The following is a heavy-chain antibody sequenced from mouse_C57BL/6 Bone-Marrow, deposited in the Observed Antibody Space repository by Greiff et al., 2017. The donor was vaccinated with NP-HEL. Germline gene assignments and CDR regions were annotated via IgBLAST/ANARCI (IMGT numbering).Heavy chain of an antibody. J-gene: IGHJ4*01. V-gene: IGHV1-42*01. CDR3: ANGIRDY. CDR2: INPSTGGT. D-gene: IGHD4-1*01. CDR1: GYSFTGYY. Sequence: EVKLQESGPELVKPGASVKISCKASGYSFTGYYMNWVKQSPEKSLEWIGEINPSTGGTTYNQKFKAKATLTVDKSSSTAYMQLKSLTSEDSAVYYCANGIRDYWGQGTSVTVSS.